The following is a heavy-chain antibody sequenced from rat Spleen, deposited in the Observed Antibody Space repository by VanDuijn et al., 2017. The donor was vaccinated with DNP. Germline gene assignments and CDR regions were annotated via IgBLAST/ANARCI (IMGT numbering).Heavy chain of an antibody. CDR3: ARHANYYDGYYHFDY. D-gene: IGHD1-12*03. CDR2: ISYDGSTT. J-gene: IGHJ2*01. V-gene: IGHV5-7*01. Sequence: EVLLVESDGGLVQPGRSLKLSCAVSGFTFNDYYMAWVRQAPAKGLEWVATISYDGSTTYYPDSVKGRFTISRDNAKSTLYLQMDSLRSEDTASYYCARHANYYDGYYHFDYWGQGVMVTVSS. CDR1: GFTFNDYY.